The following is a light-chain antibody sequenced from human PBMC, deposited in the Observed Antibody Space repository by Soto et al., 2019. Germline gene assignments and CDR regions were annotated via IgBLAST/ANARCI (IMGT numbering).Light chain of an antibody. Sequence: EIVLTQSPGTLALSPGERAALSCRASESVSSTYLAWYQQKSGQAPRLLIYGASSRATGVPHRFSGSGSGTDFTLTISRLEPEDFAVYYCQQYGSSPPRTFGQGTKVDIK. CDR2: GAS. J-gene: IGKJ1*01. CDR1: ESVSSTY. CDR3: QQYGSSPPRT. V-gene: IGKV3-20*01.